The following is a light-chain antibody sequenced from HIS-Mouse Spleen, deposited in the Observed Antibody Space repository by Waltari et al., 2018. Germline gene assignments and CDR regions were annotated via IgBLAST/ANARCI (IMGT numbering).Light chain of an antibody. V-gene: IGLV3-19*01. CDR1: SLRSYY. J-gene: IGLJ2*01. Sequence: SSELTQDPAVSVALGQTVRITCQGDSLRSYYASWYQQKPGQAPVLVIYGKTNRPSGIPDRFSGSSSGNTASLTITGAQAEDEADYYCNSRDSSGNLVFGGGTKLTVL. CDR2: GKT. CDR3: NSRDSSGNLV.